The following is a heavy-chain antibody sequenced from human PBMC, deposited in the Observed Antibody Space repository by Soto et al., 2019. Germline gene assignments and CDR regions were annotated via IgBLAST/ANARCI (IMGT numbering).Heavy chain of an antibody. J-gene: IGHJ6*02. D-gene: IGHD5-12*01. Sequence: PSETLSLTCSVSGGSISSFYWSWVRQPPGTGLEWIGDINHSGSTNYNPSLKSRVSMSVDTSNNQFSLKLSSVTAADSAVYYCARDSTNYYYGLDVWGQGTTVTVSS. CDR3: ARDSTNYYYGLDV. CDR1: GGSISSFY. V-gene: IGHV4-59*12. CDR2: INHSGST.